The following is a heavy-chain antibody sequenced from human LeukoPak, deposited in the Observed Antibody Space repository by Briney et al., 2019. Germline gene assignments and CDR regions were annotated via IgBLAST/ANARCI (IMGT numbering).Heavy chain of an antibody. CDR1: GYTFTSYG. V-gene: IGHV1-18*01. Sequence: ASVKVSCKASGYTFTSYGISWVRQAPGQGLEWMGWISAYNGNTNYAQKLQGRVTMTTDTSTSTAYMELRSLRPDDTAVYYCARDSGSDSGSYYGVIDYWGQGTLVTVSS. J-gene: IGHJ4*02. CDR2: ISAYNGNT. D-gene: IGHD1-26*01. CDR3: ARDSGSDSGSYYGVIDY.